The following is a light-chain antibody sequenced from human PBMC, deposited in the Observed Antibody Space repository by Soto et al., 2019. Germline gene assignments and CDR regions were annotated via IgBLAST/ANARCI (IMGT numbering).Light chain of an antibody. Sequence: QSALTQPASVSGSPGQSITLSCTRTSSGVENYNLVSWYQHRPGKAPKLIIYEGSQRPSGVSDRFSGSKSGNTASLTISGLRAEDEAAYYCSSYAGAVVFGGGTKVTVL. V-gene: IGLV2-23*01. CDR3: SSYAGAVV. CDR2: EGS. CDR1: SSGVENYNL. J-gene: IGLJ2*01.